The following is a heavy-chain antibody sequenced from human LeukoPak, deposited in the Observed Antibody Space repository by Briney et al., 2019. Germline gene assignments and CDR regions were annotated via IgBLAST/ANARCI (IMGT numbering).Heavy chain of an antibody. D-gene: IGHD6-13*01. V-gene: IGHV1-2*02. Sequence: ASVKVSCKASGYTFTDYYMHWVQQAPGQGLEWMGWINPRSGGTNYAQNFQGRVTMTRDTSISTAYMELSGLRSDDRAVYYCVRDAIAAAGTGGWGQGTLVTVSS. CDR2: INPRSGGT. CDR1: GYTFTDYY. J-gene: IGHJ4*02. CDR3: VRDAIAAAGTGG.